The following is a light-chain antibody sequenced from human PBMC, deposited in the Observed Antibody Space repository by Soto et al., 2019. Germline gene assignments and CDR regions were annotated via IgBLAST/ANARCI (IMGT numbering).Light chain of an antibody. J-gene: IGKJ1*01. CDR2: GAS. V-gene: IGKV3-20*01. Sequence: EIVLTQSPGTLSLSPGERATLSCRASQSVSSSYLAWYQQKTGQAPRLLIYGASSRATGIPDRFSGSESGTDFTLTISRLEPEDFAVYYCHQYDSSPRTSGQGTKV. CDR3: HQYDSSPRT. CDR1: QSVSSSY.